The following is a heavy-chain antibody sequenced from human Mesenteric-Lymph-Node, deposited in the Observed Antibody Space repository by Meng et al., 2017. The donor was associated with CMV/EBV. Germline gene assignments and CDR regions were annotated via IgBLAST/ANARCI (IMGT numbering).Heavy chain of an antibody. D-gene: IGHD6-25*01. Sequence: GGSLRLSCAASGFTFSNFAMNWVRQAPGKGLEWVSVIYTGGNTYYADSVKGRFTISKDNSKNTLYLQMTSLSAEDTAIYYCARGTMAAADPLDYWGQGTLVTVSS. CDR2: IYTGGNT. V-gene: IGHV3-23*03. CDR1: GFTFSNFA. J-gene: IGHJ4*01. CDR3: ARGTMAAADPLDY.